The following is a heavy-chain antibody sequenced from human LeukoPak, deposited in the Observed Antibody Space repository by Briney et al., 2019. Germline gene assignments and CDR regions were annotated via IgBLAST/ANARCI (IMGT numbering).Heavy chain of an antibody. CDR1: GFTFSDYY. D-gene: IGHD3-22*01. CDR2: ISSSGSTI. Sequence: PGGSLRLSGAASGFTFSDYYMSWIRQVPGKGLEWVSYISSSGSTIYYADSVKGRFTISRDNSKNTLYLQMNSLGAEDTAVYYCARDYWDSSTWYALLDWGQGTLVTVSS. CDR3: ARDYWDSSTWYALLD. V-gene: IGHV3-11*04. J-gene: IGHJ4*02.